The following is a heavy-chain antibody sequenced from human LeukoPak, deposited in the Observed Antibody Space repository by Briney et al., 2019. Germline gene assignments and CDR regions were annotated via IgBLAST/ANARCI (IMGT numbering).Heavy chain of an antibody. CDR3: ARMRNYYGSGSYYNVRVWFDP. J-gene: IGHJ5*02. D-gene: IGHD3-10*01. CDR2: INHSGST. Sequence: SETLSLTCAVYGGSFSGYYWSWIRQPPGKGLEWIGEINHSGSTNYNPSLKSRVTISVDTSKNQFSLKLSSVTAADTAVYYCARMRNYYGSGSYYNVRVWFDPWGQGTLVTVSS. V-gene: IGHV4-34*01. CDR1: GGSFSGYY.